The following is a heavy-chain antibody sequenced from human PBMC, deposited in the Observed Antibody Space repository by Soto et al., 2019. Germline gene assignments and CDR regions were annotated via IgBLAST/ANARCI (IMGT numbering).Heavy chain of an antibody. CDR2: ISSSSSYI. CDR3: ASGRNWVVSETQPQGSLDY. CDR1: GFTFSSYS. V-gene: IGHV3-21*01. J-gene: IGHJ4*02. D-gene: IGHD3-22*01. Sequence: PGGSLRLSCAASGFTFSSYSMNWVRQAPGKGLEWVSSISSSSSYIYYADSVKGRFTISRDNAKNSLYLQMNSLRAEDTAVYYCASGRNWVVSETQPQGSLDYWGQGTLVTVSS.